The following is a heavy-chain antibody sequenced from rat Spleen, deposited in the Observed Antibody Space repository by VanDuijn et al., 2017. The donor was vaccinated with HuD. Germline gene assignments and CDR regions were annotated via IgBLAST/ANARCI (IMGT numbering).Heavy chain of an antibody. CDR2: INYDGSGT. V-gene: IGHV5-29*01. D-gene: IGHD1-10*01. Sequence: EVQLVESDGGLVQPGRSLKLSCAASGFTFSNYGMAWVRQAPTKGLEWVATINYDGSGTYYRDSVKGRFTISRDNAKSTLSLQMDSLRSEDTATYYCTRPPYNNHFDYWGQGVMVTVSS. CDR3: TRPPYNNHFDY. J-gene: IGHJ2*01. CDR1: GFTFSNYG.